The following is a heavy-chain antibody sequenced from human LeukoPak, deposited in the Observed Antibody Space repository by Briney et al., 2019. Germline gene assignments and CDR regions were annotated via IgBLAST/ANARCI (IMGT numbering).Heavy chain of an antibody. CDR3: ARGRGLWFGESIYGMDV. CDR2: INHSGST. CDR1: GGSFSGYY. V-gene: IGHV4-34*01. J-gene: IGHJ6*04. D-gene: IGHD3-10*01. Sequence: PSETLSLTCAVYGGSFSGYYWSWIRQPPGKGLEWIGEINHSGSTNYNPSLKSRVTISVDTSKNQFSLKLSSVPAADTAVYYCARGRGLWFGESIYGMDVWGKGTTVTVSS.